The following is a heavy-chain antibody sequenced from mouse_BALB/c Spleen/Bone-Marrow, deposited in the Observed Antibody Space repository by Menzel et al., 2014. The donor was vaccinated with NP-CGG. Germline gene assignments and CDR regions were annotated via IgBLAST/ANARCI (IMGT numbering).Heavy chain of an antibody. D-gene: IGHD1-1*01. CDR2: INPGSGGS. J-gene: IGHJ2*01. CDR1: GYAFTNYL. Sequence: QVHVKQSGAELVRPGTSVKVSCKASGYAFTNYLIERVKQRPGQGLEWIGVINPGSGGSNNNEKFKGKATLTADKSSSTAYMQLSSLTSDDSAVYFCARSTTVKDYFDYWGQGTTLTVSS. V-gene: IGHV1-54*01. CDR3: ARSTTVKDYFDY.